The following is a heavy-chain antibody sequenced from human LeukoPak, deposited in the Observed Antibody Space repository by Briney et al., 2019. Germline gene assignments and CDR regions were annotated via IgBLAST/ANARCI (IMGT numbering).Heavy chain of an antibody. CDR2: INHSGST. CDR1: GFTFSSYA. Sequence: GSLRLSCAASGFTFSSYAMSWIRQPPGKGLEWIGEINHSGSTNYNPSLKSRVTISVDTSKNQFSLKLSSVTAADTAVYYCARLRLIAAAGTTDWGQGTLVTVSS. V-gene: IGHV4-34*01. CDR3: ARLRLIAAAGTTD. D-gene: IGHD6-13*01. J-gene: IGHJ4*02.